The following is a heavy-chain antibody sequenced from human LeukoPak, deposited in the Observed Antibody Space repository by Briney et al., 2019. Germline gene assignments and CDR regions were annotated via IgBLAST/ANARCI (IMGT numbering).Heavy chain of an antibody. CDR3: AKESIVVVQDYYYYYMDV. Sequence: GGSLRLSCAASGFTFSNYDMHWVRQAPGKGLEWVTFIRYDGSNKYYADSVKGRFTISRDNSKNTLYLQMNSLRAEDTAVYYCAKESIVVVQDYYYYYMDVWGKGTTVTVSS. CDR2: IRYDGSNK. D-gene: IGHD2-2*01. CDR1: GFTFSNYD. V-gene: IGHV3-30*02. J-gene: IGHJ6*03.